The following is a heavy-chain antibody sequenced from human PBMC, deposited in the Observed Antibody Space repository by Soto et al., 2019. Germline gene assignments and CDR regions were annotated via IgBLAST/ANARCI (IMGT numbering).Heavy chain of an antibody. D-gene: IGHD3-22*01. CDR3: TRRSEYDDDGYYYGFDY. J-gene: IGHJ4*02. Sequence: GGSLRLSCAASGVTFSGSALHWVRQASGKGPEWVGRIRTKPNNYATEYSTSVEGRFTISRDDSTNTAYLQMNSLKTEDTAVYYCTRRSEYDDDGYYYGFDYSGQGTLVTLSS. CDR2: IRTKPNNYAT. V-gene: IGHV3-73*01. CDR1: GVTFSGSA.